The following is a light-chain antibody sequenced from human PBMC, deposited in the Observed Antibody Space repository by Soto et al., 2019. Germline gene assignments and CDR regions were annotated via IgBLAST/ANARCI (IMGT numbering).Light chain of an antibody. CDR3: SSNAGGNNWV. Sequence: QSVLTQPPSASGSPGQSVTISCTGTSSDVGGYNYVSWYQQHPGKAPKLMIYEVSKRPSGVPDRFSGSKSGNTASLTVSGLQAEDEADYYCSSNAGGNNWVFGGGTKLTVL. V-gene: IGLV2-8*01. CDR2: EVS. CDR1: SSDVGGYNY. J-gene: IGLJ3*02.